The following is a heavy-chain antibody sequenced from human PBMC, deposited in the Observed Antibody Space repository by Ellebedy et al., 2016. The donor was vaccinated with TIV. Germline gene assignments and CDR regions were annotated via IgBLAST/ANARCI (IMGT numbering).Heavy chain of an antibody. CDR3: VRDYGFQFILDS. D-gene: IGHD2-2*03. Sequence: ESLKISCTASGFSFSNAWMNWIRQAPGKELEWIASMYFSGSAFYNPSLESRVTISVDTSTNQFSLSLTSVTAADQAVYYCVRDYGFQFILDSWGQGILVTVAS. V-gene: IGHV4-38-2*02. CDR2: MYFSGSA. CDR1: GFSFSNAW. J-gene: IGHJ4*02.